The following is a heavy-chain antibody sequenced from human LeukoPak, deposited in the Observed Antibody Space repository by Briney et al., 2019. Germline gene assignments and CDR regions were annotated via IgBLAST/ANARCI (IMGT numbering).Heavy chain of an antibody. D-gene: IGHD6-19*01. Sequence: SVKVSCKASGGTFSSYAISWVRQAPGQGLEWMGGIIPIFGTANYAQKFQGRVTITADESTNTAYMELSSLRSEDTAVYHCASRSSGWYEGLDYWGQGTLVTVSS. J-gene: IGHJ4*02. CDR3: ASRSSGWYEGLDY. CDR1: GGTFSSYA. CDR2: IIPIFGTA. V-gene: IGHV1-69*01.